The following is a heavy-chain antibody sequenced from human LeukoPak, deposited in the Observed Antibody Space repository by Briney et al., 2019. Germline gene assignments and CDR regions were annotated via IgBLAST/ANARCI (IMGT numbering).Heavy chain of an antibody. CDR2: MDPNSGNT. J-gene: IGHJ6*02. V-gene: IGHV1-8*01. CDR3: ARGNYYDSSGYYWGVGYYYGMDV. Sequence: ASVKVSCKASGYTFTSYDINWVRQATGLGLEWMGWMDPNSGNTGYAQKFQGRVTMTRNTSIGTAYMELSSLRSEDTAVYYCARGNYYDSSGYYWGVGYYYGMDVWGQGTTVTVSS. D-gene: IGHD3-22*01. CDR1: GYTFTSYD.